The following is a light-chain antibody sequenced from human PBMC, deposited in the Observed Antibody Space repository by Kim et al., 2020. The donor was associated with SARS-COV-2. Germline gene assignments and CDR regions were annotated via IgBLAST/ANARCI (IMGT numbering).Light chain of an antibody. V-gene: IGLV2-11*01. CDR2: DVT. Sequence: QSALTQPRSVSGSPGQSVTISCTGTSSDVGGYNYVSWYHQYPGKAPKLIIYDVTKRPSGVPDRLSGSKSGNTASLTISGLQAEDEADYYCCSYAGSSTNVLFGGGTQLTVL. CDR1: SSDVGGYNY. J-gene: IGLJ2*01. CDR3: CSYAGSSTNVL.